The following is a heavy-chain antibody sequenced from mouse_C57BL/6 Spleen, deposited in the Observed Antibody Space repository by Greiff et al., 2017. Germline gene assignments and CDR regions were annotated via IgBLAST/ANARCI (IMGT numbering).Heavy chain of an antibody. CDR2: IVPEDGET. CDR3: ARGNYFDY. CDR1: GFNINDYY. Sequence: EVQLQQSGAELVKPGASVKLSCTASGFNINDYYMHWVKQRTEQGLVWIGWIVPEDGETKYAPKFQGKATLTADTSSNPPYLQLSSVASESAAVYYGARGNYFDYWGQGTTLTVSS. V-gene: IGHV14-2*01. J-gene: IGHJ2*01.